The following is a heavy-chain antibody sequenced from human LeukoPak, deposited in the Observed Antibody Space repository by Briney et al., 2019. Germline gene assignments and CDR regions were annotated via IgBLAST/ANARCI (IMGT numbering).Heavy chain of an antibody. D-gene: IGHD5-12*01. CDR2: ISWNSGSI. J-gene: IGHJ4*02. CDR3: ARFQGATIKRGYYFDY. CDR1: GFTFDDYA. V-gene: IGHV3-9*01. Sequence: GGSLRLSCAASGFTFDDYAMHWVRQAPGKGLEWVSGISWNSGSIGYADSVKGRFTISRDNAKNSLYLQMNSLRAEDTAVYYCARFQGATIKRGYYFDYWGQGTLVTVSS.